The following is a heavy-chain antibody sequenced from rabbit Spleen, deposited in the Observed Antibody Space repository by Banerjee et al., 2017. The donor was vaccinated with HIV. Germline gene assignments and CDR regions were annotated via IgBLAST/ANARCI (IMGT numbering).Heavy chain of an antibody. J-gene: IGHJ4*01. V-gene: IGHV1S45*01. Sequence: QEQLEESGGDLVKPEGSLTLTCTASGFSFSSSYWICWVRQAPGKGLEWIACIYTGSSGSTYYASWAKGRFAISKASSTTVTLQMTSLTAADTATYFCARDRYTSYPSYGGGFNLWGPGTLVTVS. CDR2: IYTGSSGST. CDR3: ARDRYTSYPSYGGGFNL. D-gene: IGHD1-1*01. CDR1: GFSFSSSYW.